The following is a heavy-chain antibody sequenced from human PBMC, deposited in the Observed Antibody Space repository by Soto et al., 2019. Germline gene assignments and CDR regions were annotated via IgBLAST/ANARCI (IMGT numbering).Heavy chain of an antibody. CDR1: GYTFTSYY. CDR3: ARDRRGIAAAGTLHY. D-gene: IGHD6-13*01. Sequence: QVQLVQSGAEVKKPGASVKVSCKASGYTFTSYYMHWVRQAPGQGLEWMGIINPSGGSTSYAQKFQGSVTMTRDTSTSTVYMELSSLRSEDTAVYYCARDRRGIAAAGTLHYWGQGTLVTVSS. CDR2: INPSGGST. J-gene: IGHJ4*02. V-gene: IGHV1-46*03.